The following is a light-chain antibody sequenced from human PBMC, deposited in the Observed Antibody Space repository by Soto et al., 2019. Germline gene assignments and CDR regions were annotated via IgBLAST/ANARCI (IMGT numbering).Light chain of an antibody. Sequence: EIVMTQSPVTLSVSTGERATLSCRGSQSVSSNLAWYQQKPGQAPRLRIYGASTRATGIPARFSGSRSGTEFTLTISSLQSEDFAIYYCQQYDNWPRTFGQGTKVEI. J-gene: IGKJ1*01. CDR1: QSVSSN. V-gene: IGKV3-15*01. CDR2: GAS. CDR3: QQYDNWPRT.